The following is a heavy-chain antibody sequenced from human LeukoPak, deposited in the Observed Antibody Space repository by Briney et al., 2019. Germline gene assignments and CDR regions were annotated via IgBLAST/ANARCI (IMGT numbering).Heavy chain of an antibody. CDR2: ISYDGSNK. CDR3: AKCITVAGTSENNWFDP. CDR1: GFTFSSYA. Sequence: GGSLRLSCAASGFTFSSYAMHWVRQAPGKGLEWVAVISYDGSNKYYADSVKGRFTISRDNSKNTLYLQMNSLRAEDTAVYYCAKCITVAGTSENNWFDPWGQGTLVTVSS. V-gene: IGHV3-30*04. D-gene: IGHD6-19*01. J-gene: IGHJ5*02.